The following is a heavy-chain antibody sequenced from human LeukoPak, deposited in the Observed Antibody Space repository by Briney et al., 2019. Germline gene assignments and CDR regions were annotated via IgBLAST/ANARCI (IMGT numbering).Heavy chain of an antibody. CDR2: ISSSSSYI. J-gene: IGHJ1*01. Sequence: PGGSLRLSCAASGFTFSSYSMNWVRQAPGKGLEWVSSISSSSSYIYYADSVKGRFTISRDNAKNSLYLQMNSLRAEDTAVYYCARGWIQLWVQYFQHWGQGTLVTVSS. CDR1: GFTFSSYS. V-gene: IGHV3-21*01. D-gene: IGHD5-18*01. CDR3: ARGWIQLWVQYFQH.